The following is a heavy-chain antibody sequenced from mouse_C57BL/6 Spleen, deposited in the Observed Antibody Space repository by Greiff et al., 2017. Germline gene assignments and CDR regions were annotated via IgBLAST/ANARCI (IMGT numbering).Heavy chain of an antibody. V-gene: IGHV3-1*01. Sequence: EVKLQESGPGMVKPSQSLSLSCTVTGYTITSGYDWHWNRHFPGNQLEWMGYISYSGSTNYNPSLKSRTSFTHDTSKTHFFLKLNSVTTEDAASYYCARGWGNYVAWFDDWGQGTLVTVSA. CDR3: ARGWGNYVAWFDD. D-gene: IGHD2-1*01. CDR1: GYTITSGYD. CDR2: ISYSGST. J-gene: IGHJ3*01.